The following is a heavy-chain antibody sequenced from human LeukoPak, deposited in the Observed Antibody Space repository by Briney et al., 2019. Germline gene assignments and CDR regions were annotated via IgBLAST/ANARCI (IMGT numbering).Heavy chain of an antibody. V-gene: IGHV3-23*01. D-gene: IGHD6-13*01. CDR1: GVTFSNHA. J-gene: IGHJ4*02. Sequence: GGSLRLSCAASGVTFSNHAMSWVRQAPGKGLEWVSGITGSGGSTYHAESVKGRFTIYRDNSKNTLYLEMNSLRAEDTAVYYCAKQAAAEYYFDYWGQGTLVTVSS. CDR3: AKQAAAEYYFDY. CDR2: ITGSGGST.